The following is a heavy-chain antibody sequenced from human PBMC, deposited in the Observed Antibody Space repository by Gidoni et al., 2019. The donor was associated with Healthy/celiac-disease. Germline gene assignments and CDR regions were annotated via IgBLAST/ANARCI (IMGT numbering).Heavy chain of an antibody. D-gene: IGHD2-21*02. V-gene: IGHV1-2*02. CDR2: INPNSGGT. Sequence: QVQLVQSGAEVKKPGASVKVSCKASGYTFTGYYMHWVRQAPGQGLEWMGWINPNSGGTNYAQKFQGRVTMTRDTSISTAYMELSRLRSDDTAVYYCARGAPDCGGDCYPLDYWGQGTLVTVSS. CDR1: GYTFTGYY. J-gene: IGHJ4*02. CDR3: ARGAPDCGGDCYPLDY.